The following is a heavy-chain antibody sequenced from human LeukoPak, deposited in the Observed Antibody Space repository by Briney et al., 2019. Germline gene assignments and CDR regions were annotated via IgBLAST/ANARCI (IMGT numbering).Heavy chain of an antibody. V-gene: IGHV4-34*01. CDR3: ARLVPPGGGDCTGSNCHTVYYFDY. D-gene: IGHD2-15*01. CDR1: GGSFSGYY. J-gene: IGHJ4*02. CDR2: SNHSGST. Sequence: SETLSLTCAVYGGSFSGYYWGWIRQPPGKGLEWIGQSNHSGSTNYNPSLRSRVTISVDTSKNQFSLRLSSVTAADTAVYYCARLVPPGGGDCTGSNCHTVYYFDYWGQGTLVTVSS.